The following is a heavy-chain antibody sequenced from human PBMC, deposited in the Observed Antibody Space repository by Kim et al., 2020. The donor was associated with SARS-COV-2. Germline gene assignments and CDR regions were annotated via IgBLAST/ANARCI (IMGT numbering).Heavy chain of an antibody. V-gene: IGHV3-30*04. D-gene: IGHD6-13*01. J-gene: IGHJ6*03. Sequence: GGSLRLSCAASGFTFSSYAMHWVRQAPGKGLEWVAVISYDGSNKYYADSVKGRFTISRDNSKNTLYLQMNSLRAEDTAVYYCARVTLPYSSSWYVYYYYYMDVWGKGPTVTVSS. CDR1: GFTFSSYA. CDR3: ARVTLPYSSSWYVYYYYYMDV. CDR2: ISYDGSNK.